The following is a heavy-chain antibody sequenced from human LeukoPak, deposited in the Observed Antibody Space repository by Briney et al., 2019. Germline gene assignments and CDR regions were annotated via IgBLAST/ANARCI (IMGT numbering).Heavy chain of an antibody. CDR2: ISNSGSMI. D-gene: IGHD6-19*01. CDR3: ARANPRIAVAGQPWFDP. Sequence: GGSLRLSCAVSGLTFSSYNMNWVRQAPGKGLEWVSYISNSGSMIYYADSVKGRFTLSRDNAKNSLYLQMNSLRDEDTAVYYCARANPRIAVAGQPWFDPWGQGTLVTVSS. CDR1: GLTFSSYN. V-gene: IGHV3-48*02. J-gene: IGHJ5*02.